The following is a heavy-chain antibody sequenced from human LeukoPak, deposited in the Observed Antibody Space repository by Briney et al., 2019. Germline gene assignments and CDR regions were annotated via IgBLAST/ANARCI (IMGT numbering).Heavy chain of an antibody. J-gene: IGHJ4*01. D-gene: IGHD3-10*01. V-gene: IGHV1-24*01. CDR1: GDTLTELS. CDR3: TTREIVVEPAQTSMVRGVLWRSDF. CDR2: FDPKEGER. Sequence: GASVKVSCKVSGDTLTELSMHWVRQAPGKGLEWMGGFDPKEGERVYAQNFQGRFTMTEDTSSGTAYMELNSLRSEDTVVYYCTTREIVVEPAQTSMVRGVLWRSDFWGHGTLVTVSS.